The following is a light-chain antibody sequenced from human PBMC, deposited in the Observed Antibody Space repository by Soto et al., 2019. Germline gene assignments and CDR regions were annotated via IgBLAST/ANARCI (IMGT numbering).Light chain of an antibody. V-gene: IGKV1-5*03. Sequence: GDRVTITCRASQTIPSWLAWYQQKPGRGPKLLIFETSKLEDGVPSRFSGSGSWTEFTLTISSLQPEDFASYYCQQYSSHSPWTFGQGTKVEI. CDR1: QTIPSW. CDR3: QQYSSHSPWT. J-gene: IGKJ1*01. CDR2: ETS.